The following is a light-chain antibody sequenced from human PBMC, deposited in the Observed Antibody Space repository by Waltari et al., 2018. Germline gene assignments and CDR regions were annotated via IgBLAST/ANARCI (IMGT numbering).Light chain of an antibody. Sequence: DIQMTQSPSSLSASVGDRATITCRASQSISSYLNWYQQKPGKAHKLLIYAASSLQSGVPSRFSGSGSGTDFTLTISSLQPEDFATYYCQQSYSTPRTFGQGTKVEIK. CDR2: AAS. J-gene: IGKJ1*01. CDR3: QQSYSTPRT. CDR1: QSISSY. V-gene: IGKV1-39*01.